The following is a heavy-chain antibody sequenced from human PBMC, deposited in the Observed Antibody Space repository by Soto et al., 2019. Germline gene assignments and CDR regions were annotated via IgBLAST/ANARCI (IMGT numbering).Heavy chain of an antibody. J-gene: IGHJ3*02. V-gene: IGHV4-31*03. CDR3: ARSETSRNAFDI. CDR2: IYYSGST. Sequence: SETLSLTCTVSGGSISSGGYYWSWIRQHPGKGLEWIGYIYYSGSTYYNPSLKSRVTISVDTSKNQFSLKLSSVTAADTAVYYCARSETSRNAFDIWGQGKMVTVSS. CDR1: GGSISSGGYY.